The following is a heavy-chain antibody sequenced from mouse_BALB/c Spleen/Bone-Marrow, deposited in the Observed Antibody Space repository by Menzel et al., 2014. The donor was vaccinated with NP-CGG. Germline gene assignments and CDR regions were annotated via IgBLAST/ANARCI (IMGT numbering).Heavy chain of an antibody. CDR2: VNPNIGGT. CDR1: GYTFTDYT. J-gene: IGHJ2*01. Sequence: VQLQQSGPELVKPGASVKISCKTSGYTFTDYTLHWVKRSHGKSLEWIGGVNPNIGGTSYNQKFKGKASLTVNKSSTTAYMELRSLTSEDSAVYYCARGRWYYWGQGTTLSVSS. CDR3: ARGRWYY. D-gene: IGHD2-3*01. V-gene: IGHV1-22*01.